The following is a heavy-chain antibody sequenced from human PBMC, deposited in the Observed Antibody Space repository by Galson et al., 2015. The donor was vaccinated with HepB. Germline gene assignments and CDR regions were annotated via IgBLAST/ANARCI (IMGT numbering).Heavy chain of an antibody. J-gene: IGHJ6*03. CDR2: IYWDDDK. CDR3: AHRGRIAAAGTYYYYMDV. V-gene: IGHV2-5*02. D-gene: IGHD6-13*01. CDR1: GFSLSTSGVG. Sequence: PALVKPTQTLTLTCTFSGFSLSTSGVGVGWIRQPPGKALEWLALIYWDDDKRYSPSLKSRLTITKDTSKNQVVLTMTNMDPVDTATYYCAHRGRIAAAGTYYYYMDVWGKGTTVTVSS.